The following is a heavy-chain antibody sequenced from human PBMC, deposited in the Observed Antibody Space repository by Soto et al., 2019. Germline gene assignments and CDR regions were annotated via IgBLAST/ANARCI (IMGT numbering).Heavy chain of an antibody. D-gene: IGHD6-6*01. CDR1: GDSVSSNSAA. Sequence: PSQTLSLTCAISGDSVSSNSAAWNWIRQSPSRGLEWLGRTYYRFKWYSDYALSVKSRITFNPDTSKNQFSLQLNSVTPEDTAVYYCARSSPSDSFFDYWGQGTLVTVSS. V-gene: IGHV6-1*01. J-gene: IGHJ4*02. CDR2: TYYRFKWYS. CDR3: ARSSPSDSFFDY.